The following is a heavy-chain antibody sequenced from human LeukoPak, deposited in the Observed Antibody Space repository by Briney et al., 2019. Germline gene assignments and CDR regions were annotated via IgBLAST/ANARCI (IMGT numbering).Heavy chain of an antibody. CDR2: ISGSGDNT. Sequence: GGSLRLSCAASGFTFSNSAMSWVRQAPGKGLEWVSIISGSGDNTYYTDSVEGRFTISRDNSRNTLYLQMNSLRAEDTAIYYCAKNRGISSGFFDYWGQGSLVTVSS. V-gene: IGHV3-23*01. D-gene: IGHD6-6*01. CDR1: GFTFSNSA. J-gene: IGHJ4*02. CDR3: AKNRGISSGFFDY.